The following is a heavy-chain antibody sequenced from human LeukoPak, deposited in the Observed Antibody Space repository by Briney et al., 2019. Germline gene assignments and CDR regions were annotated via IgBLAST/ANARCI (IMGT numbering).Heavy chain of an antibody. CDR1: GGSISSGIW. J-gene: IGHJ4*02. Sequence: PSETLSLTCAVSGGSISSGIWWSWVRQPPGKGLEWIGEIYHSGSTNYNPSLRSRVTISVDMSKNQFSLKLSSVTAADTAVYYCARAPFEGSGWYIYYFDYWGQGTLVTVSS. CDR2: IYHSGST. CDR3: ARAPFEGSGWYIYYFDY. D-gene: IGHD6-19*01. V-gene: IGHV4-4*02.